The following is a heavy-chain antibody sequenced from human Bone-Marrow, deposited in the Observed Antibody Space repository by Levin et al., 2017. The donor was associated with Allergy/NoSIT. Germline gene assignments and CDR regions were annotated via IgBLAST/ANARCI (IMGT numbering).Heavy chain of an antibody. CDR1: GYTFTSNY. Sequence: GESLKISCKASGYTFTSNYMHWVRQAPGQGLEWMGGINPSGGSTNYAQMFQGRVTMTRDTSTSTVYMELSSLRFEDTAVYYCARADINPEYSSTWYFDYWGQGTLVTVSS. CDR2: INPSGGST. CDR3: ARADINPEYSSTWYFDY. J-gene: IGHJ4*02. V-gene: IGHV1-46*01. D-gene: IGHD6-6*01.